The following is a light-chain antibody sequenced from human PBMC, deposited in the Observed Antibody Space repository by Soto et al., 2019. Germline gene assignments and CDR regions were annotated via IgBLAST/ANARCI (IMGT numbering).Light chain of an antibody. CDR3: QQYDNWPRT. CDR2: GAS. V-gene: IGKV3D-15*01. Sequence: EIVMTQSPATLSVSPGERATLSCRASQSVSTNLAWYQQKPAQAPRLLIHGASTRATGIPARFSGSGSGTDFTLTSSSLQSEDLAVYYCQQYDNWPRTFGQGTKVEI. J-gene: IGKJ1*01. CDR1: QSVSTN.